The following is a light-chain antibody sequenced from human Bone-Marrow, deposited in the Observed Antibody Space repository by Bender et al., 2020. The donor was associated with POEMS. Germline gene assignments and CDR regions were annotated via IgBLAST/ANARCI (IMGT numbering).Light chain of an antibody. CDR3: ATWDDSLSVFV. Sequence: QSVLTQPPSASGTPGQRVTISCSGSSSNVGGNYVYWYQQLPGTAPKLLIYRNNQRPSGVPDRFSGSKSGTSGSLAISGLRSEDEAAYYCATWDDSLSVFVFGTGTQVTVL. J-gene: IGLJ1*01. V-gene: IGLV1-47*01. CDR2: RNN. CDR1: SSNVGGNY.